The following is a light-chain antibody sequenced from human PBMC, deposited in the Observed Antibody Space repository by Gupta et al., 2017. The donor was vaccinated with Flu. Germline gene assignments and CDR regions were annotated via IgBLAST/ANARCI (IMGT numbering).Light chain of an antibody. CDR3: QSANNSGTYVI. Sequence: YEVTQLPSLSVSPGQTARITCSGDTLSNQYTYWYQQKPGQAPVLVIYKDTERPSGIPERFSGSTSGTTVTLTISGVQAEDEAAYYCQSANNSGTYVIFGGGTRLTV. V-gene: IGLV3-25*03. J-gene: IGLJ2*01. CDR1: TLSNQY. CDR2: KDT.